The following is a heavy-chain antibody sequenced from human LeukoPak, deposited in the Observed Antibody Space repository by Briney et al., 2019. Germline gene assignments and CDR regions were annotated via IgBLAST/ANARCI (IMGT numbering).Heavy chain of an antibody. CDR1: GFTFSGSA. D-gene: IGHD4-17*01. CDR3: TSLTTVTPPFDY. CDR2: IRSKANSYAT. J-gene: IGHJ4*02. Sequence: GRSLRPSCAASGFTFSGSAIHWVRQAAGKGLGWVGRIRSKANSYATAYAASVKGRFTISRDDSKNTAYLQMNSLKTEDTAVYYCTSLTTVTPPFDYWGQGTLVTVSS. V-gene: IGHV3-73*01.